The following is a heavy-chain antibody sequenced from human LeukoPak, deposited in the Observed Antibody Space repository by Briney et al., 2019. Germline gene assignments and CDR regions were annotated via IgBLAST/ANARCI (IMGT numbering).Heavy chain of an antibody. CDR3: ARRWNYGRYKYIDV. D-gene: IGHD1-7*01. CDR1: GGSFSNYY. V-gene: IGHV4-34*01. CDR2: INDNGRI. J-gene: IGHJ6*04. Sequence: PSETLSLTCAVYGGSFSNYYWSWLRQPPGKGLEWIGEINDNGRINYNPSLMSRVTVSVDPSKNQFSLSLTSVTATHTAVYYCARRWNYGRYKYIDVWDKGATVSVSS.